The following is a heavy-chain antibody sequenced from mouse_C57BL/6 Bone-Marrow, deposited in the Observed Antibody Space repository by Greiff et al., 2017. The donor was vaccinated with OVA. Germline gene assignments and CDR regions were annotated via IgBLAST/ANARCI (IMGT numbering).Heavy chain of an antibody. CDR1: GYTFTSYW. J-gene: IGHJ3*01. CDR3: ARNYGSFAWFAY. Sequence: QVQLQQPGAELVMPGASVKLSCKASGYTFTSYWMHWVKQRPGQGLEWIGEIDPSDSYTNYNQKFKGKSTLTVDKSSSTAYMQLSSLTSEDSAVYYCARNYGSFAWFAYWGQGTLVTVSA. CDR2: IDPSDSYT. V-gene: IGHV1-69*01. D-gene: IGHD1-1*01.